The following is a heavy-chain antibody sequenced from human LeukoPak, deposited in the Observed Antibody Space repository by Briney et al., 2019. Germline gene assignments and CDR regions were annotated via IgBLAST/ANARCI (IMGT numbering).Heavy chain of an antibody. CDR1: GGSISSYY. Sequence: SETLSLTFTVSGGSISSYYWSWIRQPPGKGLEWIGYIYYSGSTNYNPSLKSRVTISVDTSKNQFYLKLSSVTAADTAVYYCARLAATVGFDYWGQGTLVTVSS. J-gene: IGHJ4*02. D-gene: IGHD6-25*01. V-gene: IGHV4-59*01. CDR3: ARLAATVGFDY. CDR2: IYYSGST.